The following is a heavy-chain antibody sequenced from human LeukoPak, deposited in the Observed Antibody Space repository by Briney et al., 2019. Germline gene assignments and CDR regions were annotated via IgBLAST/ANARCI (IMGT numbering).Heavy chain of an antibody. CDR1: GFTFSSYS. Sequence: GGSLRLSCVASGFTFSSYSMSWVRQAPGKGLEWVSSFSGSGGSTYYADSVKGRFTISRDNAKNSLYLQMNSLRAEDTALYYCAKGYCSSTSCYPDYWGQGTLVTVSS. CDR2: FSGSGGST. CDR3: AKGYCSSTSCYPDY. D-gene: IGHD2-2*01. J-gene: IGHJ4*02. V-gene: IGHV3-23*01.